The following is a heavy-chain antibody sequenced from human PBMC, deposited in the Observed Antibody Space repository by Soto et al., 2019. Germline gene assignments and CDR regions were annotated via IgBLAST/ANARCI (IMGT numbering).Heavy chain of an antibody. D-gene: IGHD3-22*01. CDR3: ARVSGDDSSGYYRYYYYYYGMDV. V-gene: IGHV4-59*01. Sequence: NPSETLSLTCTVSGGSISSYYWSWIRQPPGKGLEWIGYIYYSGSTNYNPSLKSRVTISVDTSKNQSSLKLSSVTAADTAVYYCARVSGDDSSGYYRYYYYYYGMDVWGQGTTVTVSS. CDR1: GGSISSYY. CDR2: IYYSGST. J-gene: IGHJ6*02.